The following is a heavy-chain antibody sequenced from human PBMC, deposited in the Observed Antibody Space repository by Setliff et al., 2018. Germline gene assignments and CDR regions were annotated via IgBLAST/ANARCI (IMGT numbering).Heavy chain of an antibody. J-gene: IGHJ5*02. V-gene: IGHV1-2*06. CDR3: VREGLSFGPGCCPNWLDP. CDR2: INPNNGGT. Sequence: ASVKVSCKASGYTFTDHYLYWVRQAPGQGLECMGRINPNNGGTNYAQKFQGRVTLTRDASITTVYMELSTLTSDDTAVYYCVREGLSFGPGCCPNWLDPWGQGTLVTVSS. D-gene: IGHD3-3*01. CDR1: GYTFTDHY.